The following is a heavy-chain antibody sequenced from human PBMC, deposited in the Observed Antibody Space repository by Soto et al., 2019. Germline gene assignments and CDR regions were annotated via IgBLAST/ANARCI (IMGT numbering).Heavy chain of an antibody. CDR3: AKAPHNGYELDY. CDR1: GFTVSCYG. J-gene: IGHJ4*02. D-gene: IGHD5-12*01. Sequence: QVQLVESGGGVVQPGRSLRLSCAGSGFTVSCYGMHWVRQAPSKGLEWVEVISYDGSNKNYAASVKGRFTISRDNSKNTLYLQLNTLRAEDTAVYYCAKAPHNGYELDYWGQGTLVTVSS. V-gene: IGHV3-30*18. CDR2: ISYDGSNK.